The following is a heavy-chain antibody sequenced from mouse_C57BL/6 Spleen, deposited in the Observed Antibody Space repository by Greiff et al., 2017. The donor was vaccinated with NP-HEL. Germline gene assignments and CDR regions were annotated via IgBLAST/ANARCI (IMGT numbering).Heavy chain of an antibody. Sequence: DVKLVESGGGLVKPGGSLKLSCAASGFTFSSYTMSWVRQTPEKRLEWVATISGGGGNTYYPDSVKGRFTISRDNAKNTLYLQMSSLRSEDTALYYCARGEDDYDWFAYWGQGTLVTVSA. J-gene: IGHJ3*01. V-gene: IGHV5-9*01. CDR1: GFTFSSYT. CDR3: ARGEDDYDWFAY. CDR2: ISGGGGNT. D-gene: IGHD2-4*01.